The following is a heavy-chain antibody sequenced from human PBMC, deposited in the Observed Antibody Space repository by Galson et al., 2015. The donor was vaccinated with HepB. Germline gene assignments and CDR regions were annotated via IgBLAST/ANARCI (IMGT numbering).Heavy chain of an antibody. CDR3: ARTAAYDSGGYVDY. V-gene: IGHV5-51*03. CDR1: GYSSPSYW. Sequence: QSGAEVKKPGESLTISCTGSGYSSPSYWIGWVRQMPGKGLEWMGIIYPGDSHTRYSPSFQGQVTISADKSISTAYLQWSSLKASDTAMYYCARTAAYDSGGYVDYWGQGTLVTVSS. J-gene: IGHJ4*02. D-gene: IGHD3-22*01. CDR2: IYPGDSHT.